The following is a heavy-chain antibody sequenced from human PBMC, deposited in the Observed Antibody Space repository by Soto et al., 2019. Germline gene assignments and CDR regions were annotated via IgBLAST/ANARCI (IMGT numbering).Heavy chain of an antibody. CDR2: ITGSGDST. CDR3: AKDLRFSGWLSAQTFDY. CDR1: GFTFSSHA. V-gene: IGHV3-23*01. D-gene: IGHD6-19*01. J-gene: IGHJ4*02. Sequence: PGGSLRLSCAVSGFTFSSHAMSWVRQAPGKGLECVSSITGSGDSTYYADSVKGRFTISRDKSKSTLYLQMNSLRAEDTAVYYCAKDLRFSGWLSAQTFDYWGQGTQVTVSS.